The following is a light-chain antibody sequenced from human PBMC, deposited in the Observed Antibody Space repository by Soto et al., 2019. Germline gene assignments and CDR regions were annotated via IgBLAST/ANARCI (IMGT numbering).Light chain of an antibody. V-gene: IGLV2-14*03. CDR2: DVS. J-gene: IGLJ2*01. Sequence: QSALTQPASVSGSTGQSITISCTGTSSDVGAYKYVSWYQHHPGKAPKLMIYDVSNLPSGVSNRFSGSKSGNTASLTISGLQAEDEADYYFNSVTPSRTLVFGGGTKLTVL. CDR3: NSVTPSRTLV. CDR1: SSDVGAYKY.